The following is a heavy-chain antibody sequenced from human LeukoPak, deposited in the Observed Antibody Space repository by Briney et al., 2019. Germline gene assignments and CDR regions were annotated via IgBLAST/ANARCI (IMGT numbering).Heavy chain of an antibody. CDR1: GYSFTSYW. Sequence: ESLKISCKGSGYSFTSYWIGWVRQMPEKGLEWMGIIYHGDSDTRYSPSFQGQVTISADKSISTAYLQWNSLKASDSAMYFCARLAYCGGDCYRTTRGYFQHWGQGTLVTVSS. CDR2: IYHGDSDT. J-gene: IGHJ1*01. CDR3: ARLAYCGGDCYRTTRGYFQH. V-gene: IGHV5-51*01. D-gene: IGHD2-21*02.